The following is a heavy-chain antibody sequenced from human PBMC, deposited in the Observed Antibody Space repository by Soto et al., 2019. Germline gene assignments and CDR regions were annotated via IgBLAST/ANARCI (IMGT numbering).Heavy chain of an antibody. CDR2: IYYSGST. V-gene: IGHV4-30-4*01. Sequence: QVQLQESGPGLVKPSQTLSLTCTVSGGSISSGDYYWSWIRQPPGKGLEWIGYIYYSGSTYYNPSLKSRVNISVDTSKNQFSLKLRSVTAADTAVYYCARGRGSSGYYYYYYGMDVWGQGTTVTVSS. CDR1: GGSISSGDYY. D-gene: IGHD3-22*01. J-gene: IGHJ6*02. CDR3: ARGRGSSGYYYYYYGMDV.